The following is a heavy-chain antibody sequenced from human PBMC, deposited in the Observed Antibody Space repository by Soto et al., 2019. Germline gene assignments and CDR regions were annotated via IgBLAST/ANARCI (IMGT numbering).Heavy chain of an antibody. CDR2: ISSSGSTI. CDR3: ARDSICVSTSCPLGY. Sequence: EVQLVESGGGLVQPGGSLRLSCAASGFTFSSYEMNWVRQAPGKGLEWVSYISSSGSTIYYADSVKGRFTISRDNAKNSLYLQMNSLRAEDTAVYYCARDSICVSTSCPLGYWGQGTLVTVSS. V-gene: IGHV3-48*03. D-gene: IGHD2-2*01. CDR1: GFTFSSYE. J-gene: IGHJ4*02.